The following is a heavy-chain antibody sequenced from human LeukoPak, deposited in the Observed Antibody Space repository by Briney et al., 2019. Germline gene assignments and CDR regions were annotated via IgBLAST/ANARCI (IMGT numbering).Heavy chain of an antibody. CDR3: ARKGDGYNPGF. CDR1: GGSITNSNYW. Sequence: SETLSLTCAVSGGSITNSNYWWSWVRQPPGKGLEWIGEIYHTGSTNYNPSLKSRVTISVDKSKNQFSLKLSSVTAADTAVYYCARKGDGYNPGFWGQGTLVTVSS. J-gene: IGHJ4*02. V-gene: IGHV4-4*02. D-gene: IGHD5-24*01. CDR2: IYHTGST.